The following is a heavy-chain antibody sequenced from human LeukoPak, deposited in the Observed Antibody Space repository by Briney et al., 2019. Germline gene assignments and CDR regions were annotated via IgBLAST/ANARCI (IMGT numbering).Heavy chain of an antibody. J-gene: IGHJ4*02. Sequence: PSETLSLTCTVSGGSVSSGSYYWSWIRQPPGKGLEWIGSINHSGTTSYNPSLKTRVALSVDTSKNQFSLRLGSVTAADTAVYYCTRHAAQYSSNWEYYFDSWGQGTLVTVSS. CDR1: GGSVSSGSYY. V-gene: IGHV4-39*01. CDR3: TRHAAQYSSNWEYYFDS. CDR2: INHSGTT. D-gene: IGHD6-13*01.